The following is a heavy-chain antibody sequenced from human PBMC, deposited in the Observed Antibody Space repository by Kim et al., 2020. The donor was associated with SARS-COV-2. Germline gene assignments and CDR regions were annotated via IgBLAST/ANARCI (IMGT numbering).Heavy chain of an antibody. CDR3: ARGRYDFWSGYSGQDWFDP. J-gene: IGHJ5*02. Sequence: ASVKVSCKASGYTFTSYDINWVRQATGQGLEWMGWMNPNSGNTGYAQKFQGRVTMTRNTSISTAYMELSSLRSEDTAVYYCARGRYDFWSGYSGQDWFDPWGQGTLVTVSS. CDR2: MNPNSGNT. CDR1: GYTFTSYD. V-gene: IGHV1-8*01. D-gene: IGHD3-3*01.